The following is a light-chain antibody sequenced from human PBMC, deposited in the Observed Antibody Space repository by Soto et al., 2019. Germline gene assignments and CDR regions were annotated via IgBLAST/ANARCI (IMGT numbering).Light chain of an antibody. Sequence: EIVLTESPATLSLSPGERATLSCRASQYVSSFLAWYQQKAGQAPRLLIYAASTRATGIPDRFSGSASETDFTLTINRLEPEDSAVYYCQQYASAPFSLGPGTKVHIK. J-gene: IGKJ3*01. CDR2: AAS. CDR3: QQYASAPFS. CDR1: QYVSSF. V-gene: IGKV3-20*01.